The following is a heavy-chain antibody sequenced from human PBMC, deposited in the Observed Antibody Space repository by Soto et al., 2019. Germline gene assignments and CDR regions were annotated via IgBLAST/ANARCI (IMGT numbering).Heavy chain of an antibody. CDR1: GFTFSTYA. V-gene: IGHV3-23*01. D-gene: IGHD6-13*01. J-gene: IGHJ4*02. CDR2: ISPNGDAT. CDR3: AKDTAFTAVEDK. Sequence: PGGSLRLSCAASGFTFSTYAMSWVRQAPGKGLEWVSAISPNGDATYYAGSVKGRFTISRDNSRNTLYLQMNSLKADDTAVYYCAKDTAFTAVEDKWGQGTLVPVSS.